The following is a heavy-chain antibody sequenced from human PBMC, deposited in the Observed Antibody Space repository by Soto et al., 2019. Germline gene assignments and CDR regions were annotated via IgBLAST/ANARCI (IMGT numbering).Heavy chain of an antibody. J-gene: IGHJ4*02. CDR1: GLTFSSYS. D-gene: IGHD3-3*01. CDR2: ISSTTNYK. Sequence: PGESLKISCAASGLTFSSYSMNWVRQAPGKGLEWVSSISSTTNYKYYADSVKGRFTISRDNAKNTLYLQMNSLRAEDTAVYYCARALDFWSAYFDYWGQGSLVTVSS. V-gene: IGHV3-21*01. CDR3: ARALDFWSAYFDY.